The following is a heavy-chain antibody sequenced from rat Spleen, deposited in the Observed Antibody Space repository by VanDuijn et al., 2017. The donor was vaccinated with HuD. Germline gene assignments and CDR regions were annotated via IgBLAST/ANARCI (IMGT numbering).Heavy chain of an antibody. Sequence: EVQLVESGGGLVQPGRSLKLSCAASGFTFSSFPMAWVRQAPKKGLEWVAYISSGGGGIYYPDSVQGRFTISRHNAKSTLYLQMDSLRSEDTATYYCVRGEQGHVYWYFDFWGPGTMVTVSS. V-gene: IGHV5-27*01. CDR3: VRGEQGHVYWYFDF. CDR1: GFTFSSFP. J-gene: IGHJ1*01. CDR2: ISSGGGGI.